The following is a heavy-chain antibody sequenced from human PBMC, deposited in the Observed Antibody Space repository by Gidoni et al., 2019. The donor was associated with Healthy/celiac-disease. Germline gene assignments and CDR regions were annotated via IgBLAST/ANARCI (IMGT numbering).Heavy chain of an antibody. CDR2: ISYDGSNK. Sequence: QVQLVESGGGVVQPGRSLRLSCAASGFTFSSYAMHWVRQAPGKGLEWVAVISYDGSNKYYADSVKGRFTISRDNSKNTLYLQMNSLRAEDTAVYYCANGGQNWNYVYYYYYYGMDVWGQGTTVTVSS. CDR1: GFTFSSYA. CDR3: ANGGQNWNYVYYYYYYGMDV. D-gene: IGHD1-7*01. J-gene: IGHJ6*02. V-gene: IGHV3-30*18.